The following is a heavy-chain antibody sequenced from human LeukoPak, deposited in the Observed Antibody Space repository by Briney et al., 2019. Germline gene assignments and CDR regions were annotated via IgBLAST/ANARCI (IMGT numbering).Heavy chain of an antibody. V-gene: IGHV1-2*02. Sequence: ASVKVSCKASGYTFTGYYMHWVRQAPGQGLEWMGWINPNSGGTNYAQEFQGRVTMTRDTSISTAYMELSRLRSDDTAVYYCARAADHDAFDIWGQGTMVTVSS. J-gene: IGHJ3*02. CDR1: GYTFTGYY. CDR3: ARAADHDAFDI. CDR2: INPNSGGT.